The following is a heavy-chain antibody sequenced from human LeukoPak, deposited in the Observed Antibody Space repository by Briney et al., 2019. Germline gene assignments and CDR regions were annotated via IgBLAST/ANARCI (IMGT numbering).Heavy chain of an antibody. Sequence: PSETPALTRTVSGGPLRCFYWGWIREPPGKGLGWIGYIYTSGSTNYNPSLKSRVTISVDTSKNQFSLKLSSVTAADTAVYYCARQRWLQFPFDYWGQGTLVTVSS. V-gene: IGHV4-4*09. CDR2: IYTSGST. CDR3: ARQRWLQFPFDY. D-gene: IGHD5-24*01. J-gene: IGHJ4*02. CDR1: GGPLRCFY.